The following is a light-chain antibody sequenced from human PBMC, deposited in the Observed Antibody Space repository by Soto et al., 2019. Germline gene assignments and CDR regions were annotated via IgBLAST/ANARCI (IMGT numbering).Light chain of an antibody. V-gene: IGLV3-21*02. CDR2: DDT. CDR3: QVWDSSSDHWV. CDR1: NIRNKS. J-gene: IGLJ3*02. Sequence: SYELTQTPSVSVAPGQTARITCGGNNIRNKSVQWYQQKPGQAPVVVVYDDTNRPSWIPERFSGSNSGNTATLTISRVEAGDEADYYCQVWDSSSDHWVFGGGTKLTVL.